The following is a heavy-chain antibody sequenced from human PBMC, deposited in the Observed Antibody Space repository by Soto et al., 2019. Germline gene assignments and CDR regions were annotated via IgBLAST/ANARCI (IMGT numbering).Heavy chain of an antibody. D-gene: IGHD3-22*01. CDR1: GYTFTSYY. CDR2: INPSGGST. Sequence: GASVKVSCKASGYTFTSYYMHWVRQAPGQGLEWMGIINPSGGSTSYAQKFQGRVTMTRDTSTSTVYMELSSLRSEDTAVYYCARDLLYYYDSSGQVYYYYYGMDVWGQGTTVTVSS. CDR3: ARDLLYYYDSSGQVYYYYYGMDV. J-gene: IGHJ6*02. V-gene: IGHV1-46*01.